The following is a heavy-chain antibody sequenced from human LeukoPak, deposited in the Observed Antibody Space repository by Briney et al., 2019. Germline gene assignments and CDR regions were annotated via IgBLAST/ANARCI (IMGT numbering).Heavy chain of an antibody. Sequence: SGGSLRLSCAASGFTFSSSWMSWVRQAPGKGLEWVGNIKQDGSEKYYVDSVRGRFTISRDNAKNSLYLQMNSLRAEDTAVYYCARDMTKEDYGGDTPLNYFDYWGQGTLVTVSS. D-gene: IGHD4-23*01. J-gene: IGHJ4*02. CDR3: ARDMTKEDYGGDTPLNYFDY. CDR2: IKQDGSEK. V-gene: IGHV3-7*03. CDR1: GFTFSSSW.